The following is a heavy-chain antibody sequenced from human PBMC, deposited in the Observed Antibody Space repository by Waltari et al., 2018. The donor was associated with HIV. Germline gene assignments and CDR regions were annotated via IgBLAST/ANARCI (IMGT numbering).Heavy chain of an antibody. V-gene: IGHV3-15*01. CDR2: IKNKRDGGAI. Sequence: EVQLVESGGGLAKPGGSLRVSCAASGFTFTNAWFSWVRQAPGKGPEWVGRIKNKRDGGAIDNVAPVKGRCTISRDDSKRTVYLQMNSLKSEDTAVYYCTKEGGGIRGGFYFYYGMDVWGQGTTVTVSS. J-gene: IGHJ6*02. CDR3: TKEGGGIRGGFYFYYGMDV. CDR1: GFTFTNAW. D-gene: IGHD1-20*01.